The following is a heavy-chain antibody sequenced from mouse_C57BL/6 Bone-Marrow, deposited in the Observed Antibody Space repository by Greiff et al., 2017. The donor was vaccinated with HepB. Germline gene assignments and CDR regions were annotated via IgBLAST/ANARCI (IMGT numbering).Heavy chain of an antibody. CDR1: GYTFTSYG. D-gene: IGHD2-5*01. J-gene: IGHJ3*01. CDR3: ATYYSNYGAY. Sequence: QVQLQQSGAELARPGASVKLSCKASGYTFTSYGISWVKQRTGQGLEWIGEIYPRSGNTYYNVKFKGKATLTADKSSSTAYMELRSLTSEDSAVYFCATYYSNYGAYWGQGTLVTVSA. CDR2: IYPRSGNT. V-gene: IGHV1-81*01.